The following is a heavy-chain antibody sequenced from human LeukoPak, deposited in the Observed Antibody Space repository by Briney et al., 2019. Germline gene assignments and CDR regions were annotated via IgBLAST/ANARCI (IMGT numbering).Heavy chain of an antibody. CDR1: GYSFSNNW. CDR3: ATPAAYSYGPFKF. Sequence: GESLKISCKGSGYSFSNNWIGWVRQVPGKGLEWMGIIYPADSDTRYSLSFQGHVTISADKSSSTAFLQWSSLKASDTATYYCATPAAYSYGPFKFWGQGTLVIVSS. J-gene: IGHJ4*02. CDR2: IYPADSDT. D-gene: IGHD5-18*01. V-gene: IGHV5-51*01.